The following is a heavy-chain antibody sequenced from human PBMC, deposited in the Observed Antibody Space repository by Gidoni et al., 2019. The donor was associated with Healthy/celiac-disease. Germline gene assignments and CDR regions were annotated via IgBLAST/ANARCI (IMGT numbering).Heavy chain of an antibody. CDR3: AKDRIWVRWLVDY. V-gene: IGHV3-30*18. D-gene: IGHD6-19*01. CDR2: ISYDGSNK. CDR1: GFTFSSYG. Sequence: QVQLVESGGGVVQPGRSLRLSCAASGFTFSSYGMHWVRQAPGKGLEWVAVISYDGSNKYYADSVKGRFTISRDNSKNTLYLQMNSLRAEDTAVYYCAKDRIWVRWLVDYWGQGTLVTVSS. J-gene: IGHJ4*02.